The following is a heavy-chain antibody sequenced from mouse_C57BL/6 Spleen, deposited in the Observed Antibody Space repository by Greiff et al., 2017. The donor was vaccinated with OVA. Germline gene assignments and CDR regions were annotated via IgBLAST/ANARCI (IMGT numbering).Heavy chain of an antibody. CDR2: ISYDGSN. CDR1: GYSITSGYY. Sequence: DVKLVESGPGLVKPSQSLSLTCSVTGYSITSGYYWNWIRQFPGNKLEWMGYISYDGSNNYNPSLKNRISITRDTSKNQFFLKLNSVTTEDTATYYCARISDIWLPLDYWGQGTSVTVSS. V-gene: IGHV3-6*01. CDR3: ARISDIWLPLDY. J-gene: IGHJ4*01.